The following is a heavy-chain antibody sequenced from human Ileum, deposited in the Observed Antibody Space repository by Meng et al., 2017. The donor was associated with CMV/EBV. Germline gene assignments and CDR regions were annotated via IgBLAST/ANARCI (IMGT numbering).Heavy chain of an antibody. CDR3: ARGVRYGSGKEYFDS. V-gene: IGHV1-8*03. CDR2: MNHNSGNT. Sequence: YGYTFTRHDLNWVRQATGQGLEWMGWMNHNSGNTGYAQKFQGRVTITRNTSISTAYMELSSLRSEDTAVYYCARGVRYGSGKEYFDSWGQGTLGT. J-gene: IGHJ4*02. D-gene: IGHD3-10*01. CDR1: GYTFTRHD.